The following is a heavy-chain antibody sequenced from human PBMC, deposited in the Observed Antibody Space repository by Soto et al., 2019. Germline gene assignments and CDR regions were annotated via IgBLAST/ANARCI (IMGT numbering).Heavy chain of an antibody. CDR3: ARGGDVVVVPAALDY. CDR2: VNPSGGHT. CDR1: GDTFTDYY. D-gene: IGHD2-21*02. J-gene: IGHJ4*02. Sequence: QVQLVQSGAEVKKPGASVKVSCKASGDTFTDYYIHWVRQAPGQGLEWMGTVNPSGGHTTYAQHFPCRMTRTRDTSASPRYMERNSLTSGDTAVYYCARGGDVVVVPAALDYWGQGT. V-gene: IGHV1-46*01.